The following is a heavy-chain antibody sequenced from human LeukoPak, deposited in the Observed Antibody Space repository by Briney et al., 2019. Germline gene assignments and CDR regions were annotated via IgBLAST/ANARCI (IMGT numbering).Heavy chain of an antibody. Sequence: SQTLSLTCTVSGGSFSSGSYYWSWIRQPPGKGLEWIGYIYYSGSTNYNPSLKSRVTISVDTSKNQFSLKLSSVTAADTAVYYCARRSLLLDAFDIWGQGTMVTVSS. V-gene: IGHV4-61*01. CDR3: ARRSLLLDAFDI. J-gene: IGHJ3*02. CDR1: GGSFSSGSYY. D-gene: IGHD2-15*01. CDR2: IYYSGST.